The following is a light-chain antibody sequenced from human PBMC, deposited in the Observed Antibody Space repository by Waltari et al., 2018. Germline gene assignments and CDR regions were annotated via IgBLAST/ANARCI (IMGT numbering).Light chain of an antibody. J-gene: IGLJ3*02. CDR1: SSDVGGYNY. CDR2: DVT. V-gene: IGLV2-14*03. Sequence: QSALTQPASVSGSPGQSITISCTGTSSDVGGYNYVSWYHKHPGKAPKFMIYDVTNRPSGVSNLFSGSKSGNTAYLTISGLRAEDEADYHCSSYTSSDTWVFGGGTKVTVL. CDR3: SSYTSSDTWV.